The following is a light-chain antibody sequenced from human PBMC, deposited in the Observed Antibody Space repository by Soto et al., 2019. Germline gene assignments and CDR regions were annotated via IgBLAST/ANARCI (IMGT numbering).Light chain of an antibody. V-gene: IGKV1-5*03. CDR2: KAS. CDR1: QSITTW. CDR3: QQYNTYPPP. J-gene: IGKJ4*01. Sequence: DIQMTQSPSTLSASVGDRVTITCRASQSITTWLAWYQQKPGKAPKLLIYKASSLEGGVPSRFSGSGSGTEFNITISSLQPDDFATYSCQQYNTYPPPLGAGPKVDIK.